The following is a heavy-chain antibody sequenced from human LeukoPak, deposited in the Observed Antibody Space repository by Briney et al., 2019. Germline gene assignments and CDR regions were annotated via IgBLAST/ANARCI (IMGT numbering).Heavy chain of an antibody. D-gene: IGHD3-10*02. V-gene: IGHV3-15*01. CDR3: TTEDYYGRY. CDR1: GFTFSNAW. Sequence: GGSLRLSCAASGFTFSNAWMSWVRQAPGKGLEWVGRIKSKTDSGTTDYAAPVKGRFTISRDDSKNTLYLQMNSLKTEDTAVYYCTTEDYYGRYWGQGTLVTVSS. J-gene: IGHJ4*02. CDR2: IKSKTDSGTT.